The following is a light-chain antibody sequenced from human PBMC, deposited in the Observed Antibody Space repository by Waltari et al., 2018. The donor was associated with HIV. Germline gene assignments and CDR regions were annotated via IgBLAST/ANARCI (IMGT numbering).Light chain of an antibody. J-gene: IGKJ2*03. Sequence: EIVLTQSPGTLSSSPGERATLSCRASQSVSSSYLAWYQQKPGQAPRLLIYGASSRATGIPDRFSGSGSGTDFTLTISRLEPEDFAVYYCQQYGGFGQGTKLEIK. CDR2: GAS. CDR1: QSVSSSY. V-gene: IGKV3-20*01. CDR3: QQYGG.